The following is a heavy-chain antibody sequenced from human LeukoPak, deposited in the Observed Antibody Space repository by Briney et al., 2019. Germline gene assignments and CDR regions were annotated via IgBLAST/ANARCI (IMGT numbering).Heavy chain of an antibody. CDR1: GGSFSGYY. Sequence: SETLSLTCAVYGGSFSGYYWSWIRQPPGKGLEWIGEINHSGSTNYNPSLKSRVTISVDTSKNQFSLKLSSVTAADTAVYYCARDGLQYPFFNWGQGTLVTVSS. J-gene: IGHJ4*02. CDR2: INHSGST. D-gene: IGHD4-11*01. CDR3: ARDGLQYPFFN. V-gene: IGHV4-34*01.